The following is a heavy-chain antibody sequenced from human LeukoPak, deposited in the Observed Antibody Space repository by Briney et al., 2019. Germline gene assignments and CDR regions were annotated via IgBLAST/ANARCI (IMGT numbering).Heavy chain of an antibody. CDR3: ASGVLCVGGY. J-gene: IGHJ4*02. V-gene: IGHV4-34*01. CDR2: INHSGST. CDR1: GGSFSGYY. Sequence: SETLSLTCAVYGGSFSGYYWSWIRQPPGKGLEWIGEINHSGSTNYNPSLKSRVTISVDTSKDQFSLKLSSVTAADTAVYYGASGVLCVGGYWGQGTLVTVSS. D-gene: IGHD3-10*01.